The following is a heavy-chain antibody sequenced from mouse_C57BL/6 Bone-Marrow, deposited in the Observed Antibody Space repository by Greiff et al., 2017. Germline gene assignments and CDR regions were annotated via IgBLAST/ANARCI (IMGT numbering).Heavy chain of an antibody. CDR1: GYTFTDYY. CDR3: ASGWLYYFDY. V-gene: IGHV1-76*01. Sequence: QVQLKESGAELVRPGASVKLSCKASGYTFTDYYINWVKQRPGQGLEWIARIYPGSGNTNYNEKFKGKATLTAEKSSSTAYMQLSSLTSEDSAVYFFASGWLYYFDYWGQGTTLTVSS. J-gene: IGHJ2*01. CDR2: IYPGSGNT. D-gene: IGHD2-2*01.